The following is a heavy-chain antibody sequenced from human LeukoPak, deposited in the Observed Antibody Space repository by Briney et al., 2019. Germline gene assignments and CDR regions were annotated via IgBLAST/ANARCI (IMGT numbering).Heavy chain of an antibody. CDR2: VSPKTGDR. D-gene: IGHD2-21*02. CDR1: GYSFSNFH. Sequence: GASVTISFKASGYSFSNFHINWVRQASGQGLEWIGWVSPKTGDRGYALKFQGRVTMTSDTSETTVYMEVRSLTSEDTAVYYCARTPPKGDIDTWGQGTMVTVSS. CDR3: ARTPPKGDIDT. J-gene: IGHJ5*02. V-gene: IGHV1-8*01.